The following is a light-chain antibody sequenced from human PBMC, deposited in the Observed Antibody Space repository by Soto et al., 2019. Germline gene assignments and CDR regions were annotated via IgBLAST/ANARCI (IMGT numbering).Light chain of an antibody. CDR2: AAS. CDR1: ESISRH. V-gene: IGKV1-39*01. J-gene: IGKJ5*01. CDR3: QQSYSTLSIT. Sequence: DIQMTQSPSSLSASVGDRVTITCRASESISRHLNWYQQKPGKAPKLLIYAASSLQNGVPSRFIGSGSGTDFTLTISNLQPEDFATYYCQQSYSTLSITFGQGTRLEIK.